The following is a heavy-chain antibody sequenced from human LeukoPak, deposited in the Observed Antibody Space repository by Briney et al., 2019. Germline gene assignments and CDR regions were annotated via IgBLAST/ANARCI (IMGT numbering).Heavy chain of an antibody. CDR3: ARARRPYCSSTSCAIFDY. Sequence: GGSLRLSCAASGFTFNTYSMNWVRQAPGKGLEWVSYIDDSGSTIYYADSVKGRFTISRDNAKNSLYLQMNSLRAEDTAVYYCARARRPYCSSTSCAIFDYWGQGTRVTVSS. CDR1: GFTFNTYS. D-gene: IGHD2-2*01. J-gene: IGHJ4*02. CDR2: IDDSGSTI. V-gene: IGHV3-48*04.